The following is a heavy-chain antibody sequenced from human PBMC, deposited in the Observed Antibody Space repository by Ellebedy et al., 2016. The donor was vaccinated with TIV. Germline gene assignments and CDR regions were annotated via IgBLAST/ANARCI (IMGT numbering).Heavy chain of an antibody. V-gene: IGHV3-23*01. J-gene: IGHJ5*02. Sequence: PGGSLRLSCAASGFTFSSYGMSWVRQAPGKGLEWVSAINRRGATTYYADSVKGRFTISRDNSKNTLYLQMNSLRAEDTAIYYCARGTIIPAAPFDPWGQGTLVTVSS. CDR3: ARGTIIPAAPFDP. CDR1: GFTFSSYG. D-gene: IGHD3-3*01. CDR2: INRRGATT.